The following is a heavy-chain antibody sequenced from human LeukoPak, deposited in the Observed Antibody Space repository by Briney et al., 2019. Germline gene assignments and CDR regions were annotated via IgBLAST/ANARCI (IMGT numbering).Heavy chain of an antibody. D-gene: IGHD3-22*01. CDR2: IYYSGST. Sequence: PSETLSLTCTVSGGSISSYYWSWIRQPPGKGLEWIGYIYYSGSTNYNPSLKSRVTISVDTSKNQFSLKLSSVTAADPAVYYCARTDSSGYRIFDYWGQGTLVTVSS. V-gene: IGHV4-59*01. CDR1: GGSISSYY. CDR3: ARTDSSGYRIFDY. J-gene: IGHJ4*02.